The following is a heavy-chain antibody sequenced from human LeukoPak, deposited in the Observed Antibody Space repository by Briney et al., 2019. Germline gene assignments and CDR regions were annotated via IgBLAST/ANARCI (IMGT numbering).Heavy chain of an antibody. J-gene: IGHJ3*02. D-gene: IGHD3-9*01. V-gene: IGHV4-4*09. CDR3: ARRDWRAAFDI. CDR2: IYTSGST. Sequence: SETLSLTCTVSGGSISSYYWSWIRQPPGKGLEWIGYIYTSGSTNYNPSLKSRVTISVDTSKNQFSLKLSSVTAADTAVYYCARRDWRAAFDIWGQGTMVTVSS. CDR1: GGSISSYY.